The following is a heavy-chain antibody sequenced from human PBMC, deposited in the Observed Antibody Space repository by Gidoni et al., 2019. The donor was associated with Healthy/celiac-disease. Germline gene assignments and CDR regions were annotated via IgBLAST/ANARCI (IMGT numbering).Heavy chain of an antibody. CDR1: GYSFTSYW. CDR3: ARPRSSSWYASSAFDI. J-gene: IGHJ3*02. V-gene: IGHV5-51*03. D-gene: IGHD6-13*01. CDR2: IYPGDSDT. Sequence: EVQLVQSGAEVNKPGESLKISCKGSGYSFTSYWFGWVRQMPGKGLEWMGIIYPGDSDTRYSPSFQGQVTISADKSISTAYLQWSSLKASDTAMYYCARPRSSSWYASSAFDIWGQGTMVTVSS.